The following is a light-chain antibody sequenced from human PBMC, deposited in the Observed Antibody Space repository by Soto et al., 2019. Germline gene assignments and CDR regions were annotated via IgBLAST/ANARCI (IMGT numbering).Light chain of an antibody. J-gene: IGKJ5*01. Sequence: ETVLTQSPGTLSLSPGERATLSCRASQSVSSSYLAWYQQKPGQAPRLLIYGASSRATDIPDRFRGSGSGTDFTLTISTVEPEDFAVYFCQQYGRSLPTTFGQGTRLEIK. CDR1: QSVSSSY. CDR2: GAS. CDR3: QQYGRSLPTT. V-gene: IGKV3-20*01.